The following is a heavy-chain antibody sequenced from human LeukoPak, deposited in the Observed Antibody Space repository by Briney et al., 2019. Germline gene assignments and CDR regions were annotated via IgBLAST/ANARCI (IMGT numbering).Heavy chain of an antibody. CDR3: ARDAYGDYNWFDP. Sequence: ASVKVSCKASGYTFTGYYMHWVRQAPGQGLEWMGWINPNSGGTNYAQKFQGRVTMTRDTSIRTAYMELSRLTSDDTAVYYCARDAYGDYNWFDPWGQGTLVTVSS. D-gene: IGHD4-17*01. CDR1: GYTFTGYY. V-gene: IGHV1-2*02. J-gene: IGHJ5*02. CDR2: INPNSGGT.